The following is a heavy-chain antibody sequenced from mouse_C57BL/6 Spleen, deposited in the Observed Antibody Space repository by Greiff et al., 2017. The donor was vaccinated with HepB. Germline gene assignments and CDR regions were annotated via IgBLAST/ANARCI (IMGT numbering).Heavy chain of an antibody. CDR3: ARSRAYYSNPYAMDY. Sequence: QVQLKQPGAELVKPGASVKLSCKASGYTFTSYWMHWVKQRPGQGLEWIGMIHPNSGSTNYNEKFKSKATLTVDKSSSTAYMQLSRLTSEDSAVYYCARSRAYYSNPYAMDYWGQGTSVTVSS. D-gene: IGHD2-5*01. J-gene: IGHJ4*01. CDR1: GYTFTSYW. V-gene: IGHV1-64*01. CDR2: IHPNSGST.